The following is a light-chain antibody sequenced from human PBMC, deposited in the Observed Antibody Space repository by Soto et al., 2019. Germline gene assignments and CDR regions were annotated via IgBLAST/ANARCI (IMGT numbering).Light chain of an antibody. CDR3: QQYKNWPPIT. Sequence: EIVLTQSPGTLSLSPGERATLSCRASQSVYNYLAWYQQKPGQAPRLLIYDASDRATGLPDRFSASGSGTDFTLTISSLEPEDFALYYCQQYKNWPPITFGQGTRLE. V-gene: IGKV3-11*01. CDR1: QSVYNY. J-gene: IGKJ5*01. CDR2: DAS.